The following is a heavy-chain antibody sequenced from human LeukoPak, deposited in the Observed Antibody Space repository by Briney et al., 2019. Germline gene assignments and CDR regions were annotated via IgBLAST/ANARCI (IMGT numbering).Heavy chain of an antibody. CDR1: GSSIRGYY. V-gene: IGHV4-4*07. Sequence: PSETLCLTCTVSGSSIRGYYWNWIRQPAGKGLEWIGRIYTSGSTSGNTIYNPSPKSRVTMSVDTSKNQFSLKVSSMTAADTAVYYCARAAPGTGNFDYWGQGTLVTVSS. CDR2: IYTSGST. CDR3: ARAAPGTGNFDY. D-gene: IGHD6-13*01. J-gene: IGHJ4*02.